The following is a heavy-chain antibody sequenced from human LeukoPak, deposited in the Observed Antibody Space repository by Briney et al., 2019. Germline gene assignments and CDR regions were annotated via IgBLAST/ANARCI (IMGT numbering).Heavy chain of an antibody. J-gene: IGHJ4*02. CDR2: IRSTANGYAT. V-gene: IGHV3-73*01. Sequence: GSLXLXCAASGFTFSGSALHWDRQASGKGLEWVGRIRSTANGYATAYAASVKGRFTISRDDSKKTAYMQMDRRKTGDTAVYXCTRRGYSXXXXFGYWSQXTLVTVSS. D-gene: IGHD5-12*01. CDR3: TRRGYSXXXXFGY. CDR1: GFTFSGSA.